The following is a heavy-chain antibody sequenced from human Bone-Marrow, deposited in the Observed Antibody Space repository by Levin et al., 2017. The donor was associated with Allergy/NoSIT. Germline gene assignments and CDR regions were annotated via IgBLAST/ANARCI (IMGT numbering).Heavy chain of an antibody. CDR2: IIPIFGTA. Sequence: PPASVKVSCKASGGTFSSYAISWVRQAPGQGLEWMGGIIPIFGTANYAQKFQGRVTITADESTSTAYMELSSLRSEDTAVYYCARESRISTRFLPHASRYYYYYYMDVWGKGTTVTVSS. CDR3: ARESRISTRFLPHASRYYYYYYMDV. J-gene: IGHJ6*03. CDR1: GGTFSSYA. D-gene: IGHD2/OR15-2a*01. V-gene: IGHV1-69*13.